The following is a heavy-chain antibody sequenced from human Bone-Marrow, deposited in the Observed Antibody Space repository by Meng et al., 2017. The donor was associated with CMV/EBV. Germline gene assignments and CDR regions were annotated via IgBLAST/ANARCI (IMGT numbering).Heavy chain of an antibody. V-gene: IGHV1-18*01. Sequence: ASVKVSCKASGYTFTSYGISWVRQAPGQGLEWMGWISAYNGNTNYAQKLQGRVTMTTDTSTSTAYMELRSLRSDDTAVYYCARDTVGATLLRLGAFDIWGQGTTVTVSS. CDR1: GYTFTSYG. J-gene: IGHJ3*02. CDR2: ISAYNGNT. CDR3: ARDTVGATLLRLGAFDI. D-gene: IGHD1-26*01.